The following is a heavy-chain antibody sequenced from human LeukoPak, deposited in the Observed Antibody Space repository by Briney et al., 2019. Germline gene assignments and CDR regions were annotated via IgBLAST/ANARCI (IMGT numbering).Heavy chain of an antibody. D-gene: IGHD2-2*01. V-gene: IGHV1-2*02. CDR2: INPNSGGT. CDR1: GYTFTGYY. Sequence: GASVKVSCKASGYTFTGYYMHWVRQAPGQGLEWMGWINPNSGGTNYAQKFQGRVTMTRDTSISTAYMELSRLRSDDTAVYYCAREEGYCSSTSCYGLEIPHWRQGTLVTVSS. CDR3: AREEGYCSSTSCYGLEIPH. J-gene: IGHJ4*02.